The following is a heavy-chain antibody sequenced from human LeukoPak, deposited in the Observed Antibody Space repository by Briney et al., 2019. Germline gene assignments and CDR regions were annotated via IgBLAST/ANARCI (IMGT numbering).Heavy chain of an antibody. CDR3: ARDLGSEAFDI. D-gene: IGHD3-16*01. CDR1: GFTFSSYG. J-gene: IGHJ3*02. Sequence: GGSLRLSCAASGFTFSSYGMHWVRRAPGKGLEWVAVIWYDGSNKYYGDSVKGRFTISRDNSKNTLYLQMNSLRAEDTAVYYCARDLGSEAFDIWGQRTMVTVSS. CDR2: IWYDGSNK. V-gene: IGHV3-33*01.